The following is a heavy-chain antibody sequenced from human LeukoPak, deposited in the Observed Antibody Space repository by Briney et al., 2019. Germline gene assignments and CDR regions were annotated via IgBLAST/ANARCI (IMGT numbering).Heavy chain of an antibody. CDR2: IIPIFGTA. CDR3: ARGWEQQLAFDY. D-gene: IGHD6-13*01. Sequence: SVKVSCKASGGTFSSYAISWVRQAPGQGLEWMGGIIPIFGTANYAQKFQGRVTITTDESTSTAYMELSSLRSEDTAVYYCARGWEQQLAFDYWGQGTLVTVSS. J-gene: IGHJ4*02. CDR1: GGTFSSYA. V-gene: IGHV1-69*05.